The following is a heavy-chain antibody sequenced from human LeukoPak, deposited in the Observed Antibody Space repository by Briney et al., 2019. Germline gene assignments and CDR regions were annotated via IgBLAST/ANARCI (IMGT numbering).Heavy chain of an antibody. D-gene: IGHD3-9*01. CDR1: GFTFSSYG. V-gene: IGHV3-30*18. J-gene: IGHJ4*02. Sequence: GRSLRLSCAASGFTFSSYGVHWVRQAPGKGLEWVAVISYDGSNKYYADSVKGRFTISRDNSKNTLYLQMNSLRAEDTAVYYCAKSYDILTGSDYWGQGTLVTVSS. CDR3: AKSYDILTGSDY. CDR2: ISYDGSNK.